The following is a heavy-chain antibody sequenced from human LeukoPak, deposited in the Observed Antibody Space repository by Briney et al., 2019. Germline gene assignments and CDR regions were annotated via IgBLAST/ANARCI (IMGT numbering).Heavy chain of an antibody. V-gene: IGHV1-18*01. CDR3: ARDQFLYYDSSGYTHFDY. D-gene: IGHD3-22*01. CDR1: GYTFTSYG. Sequence: ASVKVSCKASGYTFTSYGISWVRQAPGQGLEWMGWISAYNGNTNYAQKLQGRVTMTTDTSTSTAYMELRGLRSDDTAVYYCARDQFLYYDSSGYTHFDYWGQGTLVTVSS. CDR2: ISAYNGNT. J-gene: IGHJ4*02.